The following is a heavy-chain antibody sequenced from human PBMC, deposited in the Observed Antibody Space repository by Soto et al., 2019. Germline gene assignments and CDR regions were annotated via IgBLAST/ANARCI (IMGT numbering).Heavy chain of an antibody. D-gene: IGHD5-18*01. Sequence: QLQLQESGPRLVKPSETLSLTCTVSGGSISSSSYYWGWIRQPPGKGLEWRGSIYYSGSTYYNPSLKSRVTISVDTSKNQFSLKLSSVTAADTAVYYCASQTIRYSYGQRVHLFDYWGQGTLVTVSS. CDR2: IYYSGST. CDR1: GGSISSSSYY. CDR3: ASQTIRYSYGQRVHLFDY. V-gene: IGHV4-39*01. J-gene: IGHJ4*02.